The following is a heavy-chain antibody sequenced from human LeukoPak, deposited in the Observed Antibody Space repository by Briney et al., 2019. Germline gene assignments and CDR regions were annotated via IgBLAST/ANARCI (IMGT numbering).Heavy chain of an antibody. D-gene: IGHD2-21*01. CDR3: ARGAPRTKNNNCWGLFDP. J-gene: IGHJ5*02. CDR1: GYTFTSYA. V-gene: IGHV1-3*01. Sequence: GASVKVSCKASGYTFTSYAMHWVRQAPGQRLEWMGWINAGNGNTKYSQKFQGRVTMTRDTSTSTVYMELSSLRSEDTAVYYCARGAPRTKNNNCWGLFDPWGQGTLVTVSS. CDR2: INAGNGNT.